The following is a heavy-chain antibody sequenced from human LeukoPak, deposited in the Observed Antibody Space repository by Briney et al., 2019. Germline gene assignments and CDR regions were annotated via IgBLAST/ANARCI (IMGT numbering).Heavy chain of an antibody. V-gene: IGHV4-30-4*01. CDR3: PSQIKPTVTPSFDY. CDR2: IYYSGST. Sequence: SETLSLTCTVSGGSISSGDYYWSWIRQPPGKGLEWIGYIYYSGSTYYNPSLKSRVTISVDTSKNQFSLKLSSVTAADTAVYYGPSQIKPTVTPSFDYWGNRTLLTVTA. D-gene: IGHD4-17*01. J-gene: IGHJ4*01. CDR1: GGSISSGDYY.